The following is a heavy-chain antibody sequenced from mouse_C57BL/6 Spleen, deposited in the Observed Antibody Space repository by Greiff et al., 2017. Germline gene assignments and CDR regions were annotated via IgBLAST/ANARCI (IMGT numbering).Heavy chain of an antibody. J-gene: IGHJ4*01. CDR1: GYTFTDHT. D-gene: IGHD3-2*02. V-gene: IGHV1-78*01. CDR2: IYPRDGST. Sequence: QVQLQQSDAELVKPGASVKISCKVSGYTFTDHTIHWMKQRPEQGLEWIGYIYPRDGSTKYNEQCKGKATLTADNSASTAYMQLNSLTSEDSAVYCCARRAAQPDYAMDYWGQGTSVTVSS. CDR3: ARRAAQPDYAMDY.